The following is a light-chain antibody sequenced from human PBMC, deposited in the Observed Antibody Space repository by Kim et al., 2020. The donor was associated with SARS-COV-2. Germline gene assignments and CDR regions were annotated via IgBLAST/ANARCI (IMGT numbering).Light chain of an antibody. Sequence: LSLSPGERATLSCRASQSVSSYLAWYQQKPGQAPRLLIYDASNRATGIPARFSGSGSGTDFTLTISSLEPEDFAVYYCQQRSNFTFGQGTRLEIK. CDR3: QQRSNFT. J-gene: IGKJ5*01. CDR1: QSVSSY. CDR2: DAS. V-gene: IGKV3-11*01.